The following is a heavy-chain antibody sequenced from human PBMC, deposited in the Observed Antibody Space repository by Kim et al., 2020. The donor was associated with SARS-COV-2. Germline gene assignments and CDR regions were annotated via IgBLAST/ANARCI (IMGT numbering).Heavy chain of an antibody. CDR3: ASQSIAAASFYY. D-gene: IGHD6-13*01. CDR2: ISSSSSYI. V-gene: IGHV3-21*01. CDR1: GFTFSSYS. J-gene: IGHJ4*02. Sequence: GGSLRLSCAASGFTFSSYSMNWVRQAPGKGLEWVSSISSSSSYIYYADSVKGRFTISRDNAKNSLYLQMNSLRAEDTAVYYCASQSIAAASFYYWGQGTLVTVSS.